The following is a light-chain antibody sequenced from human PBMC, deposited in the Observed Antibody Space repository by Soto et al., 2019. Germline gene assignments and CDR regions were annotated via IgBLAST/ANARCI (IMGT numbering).Light chain of an antibody. Sequence: QSALTQPASVSGSPGQSITISCTGTSSDIGVYDFVSWYQHHPGRAPQALIYEVTKRPSGVPDRFSGSKSGNTASLTVSGLQTEDEADYYCSSYAGSNNLVVFGGGTQLTVL. CDR3: SSYAGSNNLVV. CDR2: EVT. V-gene: IGLV2-8*01. CDR1: SSDIGVYDF. J-gene: IGLJ2*01.